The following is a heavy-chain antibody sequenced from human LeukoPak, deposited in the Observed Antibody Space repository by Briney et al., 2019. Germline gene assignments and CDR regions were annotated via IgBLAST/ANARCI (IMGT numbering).Heavy chain of an antibody. D-gene: IGHD5-24*01. CDR2: INPSGGST. CDR3: AREGAGDGYNYNWFDP. CDR1: GYTFTSYY. Sequence: GASVKVSCKASGYTFTSYYMHWVRQAPGQGLEWMGIINPSGGSTSYAQKFQGRVTMTRDTSTSTVYMELSSLRSEDTAVYSCAREGAGDGYNYNWFDPWGQGTLVTVSS. V-gene: IGHV1-46*03. J-gene: IGHJ5*02.